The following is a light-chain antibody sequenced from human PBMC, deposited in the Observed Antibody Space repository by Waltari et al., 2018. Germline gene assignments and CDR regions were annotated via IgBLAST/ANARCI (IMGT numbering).Light chain of an antibody. CDR1: SSNIGNNY. J-gene: IGLJ7*01. CDR3: GTWDSSLSGAV. Sequence: QSVLTPPPSVSAAPGQRVTIPCSGGSSNIGNNYVSWYRQFPGTAPKLLIYEDNERPSGVPGRFSGSKSGTSATLDITGLQAGDEADYYCGTWDSSLSGAVFGGGTHLTVL. CDR2: EDN. V-gene: IGLV1-51*02.